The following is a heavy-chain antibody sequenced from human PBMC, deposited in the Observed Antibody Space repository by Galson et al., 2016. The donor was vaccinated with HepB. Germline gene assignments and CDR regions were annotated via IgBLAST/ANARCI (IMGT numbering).Heavy chain of an antibody. Sequence: SLRLSCAASGFTFSNYGMHWVRQAPGKGLEWVAADSMDGRRKFYADSVKGRFTISRDNSNNMLFLQMSGLRADDTAVYYCAKRHEYCPPVGCSVDYWGQGTLVSVSS. CDR1: GFTFSNYG. J-gene: IGHJ4*02. D-gene: IGHD2/OR15-2a*01. CDR3: AKRHEYCPPVGCSVDY. CDR2: DSMDGRRK. V-gene: IGHV3-30*18.